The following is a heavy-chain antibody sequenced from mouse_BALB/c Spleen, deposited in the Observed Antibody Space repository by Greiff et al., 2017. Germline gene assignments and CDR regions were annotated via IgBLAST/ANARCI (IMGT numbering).Heavy chain of an antibody. Sequence: EVKLMESGGDLVKPGGSLKLSCAASGFTFSSYGMSWVRQTPDKRLEWVATISSGGSYTYYPDSVKGRFTISRDNAKNTLYLQMSSLKSEDTAMYYCARHLHYDYARGNFDVWGAGTTVTVSS. CDR3: ARHLHYDYARGNFDV. V-gene: IGHV5-6*01. CDR2: ISSGGSYT. D-gene: IGHD2-4*01. J-gene: IGHJ1*01. CDR1: GFTFSSYG.